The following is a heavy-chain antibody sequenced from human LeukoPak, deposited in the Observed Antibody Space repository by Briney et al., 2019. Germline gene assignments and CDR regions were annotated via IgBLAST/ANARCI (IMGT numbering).Heavy chain of an antibody. Sequence: GESLRISFKGSGXTFSSYCISWVRQMPGKGLEWMRRIDPSDSYTNYSPSFQGHVTISADKSISTAYLQWSSLKASDIAMYYCAREVGRVRYFDYWGQGSLVTVSS. V-gene: IGHV5-10-1*01. D-gene: IGHD2-2*01. J-gene: IGHJ4*02. CDR3: AREVGRVRYFDY. CDR1: GXTFSSYC. CDR2: IDPSDSYT.